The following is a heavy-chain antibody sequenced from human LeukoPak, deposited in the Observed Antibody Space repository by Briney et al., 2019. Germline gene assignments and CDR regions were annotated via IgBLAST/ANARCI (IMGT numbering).Heavy chain of an antibody. CDR3: ARGGYYDFWSGYYTHFDY. CDR2: IRYDGSNK. Sequence: GGSLRLSCAASGFTFSSYGMHWVRQAPGKGLEWVAFIRYDGSNKYYADSVKGRFTISRDNSKNTLYLQMNSLRAEDTAVYYCARGGYYDFWSGYYTHFDYWGQGTLVTVSS. CDR1: GFTFSSYG. J-gene: IGHJ4*02. D-gene: IGHD3-3*01. V-gene: IGHV3-30*02.